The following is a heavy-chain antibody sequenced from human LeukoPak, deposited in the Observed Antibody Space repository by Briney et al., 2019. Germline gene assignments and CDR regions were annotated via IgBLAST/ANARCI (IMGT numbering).Heavy chain of an antibody. CDR2: LSGSGGTT. CDR1: GFAFSSYA. J-gene: IGHJ4*02. V-gene: IGHV3-23*01. CDR3: AKDLNGSYDY. D-gene: IGHD1-26*01. Sequence: GGSLRLSCAASGFAFSSYAMSWVRQAPGKGLEWVSALSGSGGTTYYADSVKGRFTISRDNSKNTLSLQMNSLRAEDTAIYYCAKDLNGSYDYWGQGTLVTVSS.